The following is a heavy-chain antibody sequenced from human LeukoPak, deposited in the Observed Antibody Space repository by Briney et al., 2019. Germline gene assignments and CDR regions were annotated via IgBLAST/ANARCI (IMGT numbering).Heavy chain of an antibody. Sequence: GGSLRLSCAASGFTFSSYGMHWVRQAPGKGLEGVAVISYDGSNKYYADSVKGRFTISRDNSKNTLYMQMNSLRAEDTAVYYCAKAPDFLVVIPDGMDVWGQGTTVTVSS. CDR3: AKAPDFLVVIPDGMDV. CDR1: GFTFSSYG. J-gene: IGHJ6*02. V-gene: IGHV3-30*18. D-gene: IGHD3-22*01. CDR2: ISYDGSNK.